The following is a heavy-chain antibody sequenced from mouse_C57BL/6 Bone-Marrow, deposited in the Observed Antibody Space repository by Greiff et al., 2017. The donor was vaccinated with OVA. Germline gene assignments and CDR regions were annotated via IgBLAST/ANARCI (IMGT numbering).Heavy chain of an antibody. D-gene: IGHD1-2*01. V-gene: IGHV3-8*01. CDR2: ISYSGST. Sequence: EVKLMESGPGLAKPSQTLSLTCSVTGYSITSDYWNWIRKFPGNKLEYMGYISYSGSTYYNPSLKSRISMTRDTAKRQYYLQLNSVTTEDTSTYYCARYHYGNLYYAMDYWGQGTSVTVSS. J-gene: IGHJ4*01. CDR1: GYSITSDY. CDR3: ARYHYGNLYYAMDY.